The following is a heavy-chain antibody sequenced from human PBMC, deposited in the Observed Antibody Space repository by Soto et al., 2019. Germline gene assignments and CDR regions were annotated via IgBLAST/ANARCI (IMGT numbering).Heavy chain of an antibody. CDR2: ILVGGST. Sequence: QPGGSLRLSCAVSGFICSSYDMSWVRQAPGKGLEWVSTILVGGSTHYEDSVKGRFTISRDTSKNTVYLQMSSLTAGDTAVYYCAKATATGGGAFEIYGQGTMVTVS. D-gene: IGHD2-8*02. V-gene: IGHV3-23*01. J-gene: IGHJ3*02. CDR3: AKATATGGGAFEI. CDR1: GFICSSYD.